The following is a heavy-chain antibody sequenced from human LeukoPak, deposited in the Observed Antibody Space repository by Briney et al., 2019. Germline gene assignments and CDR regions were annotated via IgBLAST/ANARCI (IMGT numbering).Heavy chain of an antibody. J-gene: IGHJ4*02. D-gene: IGHD5-24*01. CDR1: GFTFSSYA. V-gene: IGHV3-23*01. CDR2: ISDSGGST. CDR3: AKRGMTTITAGFDY. Sequence: PGVSLRLSCAASGFTFSSYAMSWVRQAPGKGLEWVGAISDSGGSTYYAHSVKGRFTISRDNSKNPMYLKMNTLTAADTAVYYCAKRGMTTITAGFDYWGQGTLVTVSS.